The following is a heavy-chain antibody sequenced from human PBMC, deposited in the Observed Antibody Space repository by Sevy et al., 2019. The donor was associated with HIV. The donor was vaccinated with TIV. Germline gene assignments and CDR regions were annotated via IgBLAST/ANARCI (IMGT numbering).Heavy chain of an antibody. Sequence: GGSLRLSCAGYGFSFSGSDMHWVRQPTGKGLEWISSIGTLGDTFYADSVKGRFTISRDSAKSSFYLEMSSLRAGDTALYYCVRGLQTHCDRTACPLDHWGQGTLVTVSS. J-gene: IGHJ5*02. V-gene: IGHV3-13*01. D-gene: IGHD2-21*01. CDR2: IGTLGDT. CDR1: GFSFSGSD. CDR3: VRGLQTHCDRTACPLDH.